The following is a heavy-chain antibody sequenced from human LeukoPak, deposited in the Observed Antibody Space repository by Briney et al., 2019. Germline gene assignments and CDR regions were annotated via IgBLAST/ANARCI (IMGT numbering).Heavy chain of an antibody. Sequence: GRSLRLSCAASGFTFDNYVMHWVRQAPGKGLEWVSGMTWNGGSIGYADSVKGRFTISRDNPKNTLYLQMNSLRTEDTALYYCAKDSIAAAETGWFDPWGQGTLVTVSS. V-gene: IGHV3-9*01. CDR2: MTWNGGSI. D-gene: IGHD6-13*01. CDR1: GFTFDNYV. J-gene: IGHJ5*02. CDR3: AKDSIAAAETGWFDP.